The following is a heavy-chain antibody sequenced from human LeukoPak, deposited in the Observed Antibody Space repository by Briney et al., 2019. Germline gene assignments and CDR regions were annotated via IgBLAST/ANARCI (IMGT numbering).Heavy chain of an antibody. CDR3: AITSSGWIAPYNWFDP. CDR1: GGTFSSYA. J-gene: IGHJ5*02. Sequence: GASVKVSCKASGGTFSSYAISWVRQAPGQGLEWMGRIIPIFGIANYAQKFQGRVTITADKSTSTAYMELSSLRSEDTAVYYCAITSSGWIAPYNWFDPWGQGTLVTVSS. D-gene: IGHD6-19*01. V-gene: IGHV1-69*04. CDR2: IIPIFGIA.